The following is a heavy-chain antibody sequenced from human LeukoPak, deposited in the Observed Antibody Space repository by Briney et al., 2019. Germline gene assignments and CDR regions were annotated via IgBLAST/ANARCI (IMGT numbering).Heavy chain of an antibody. D-gene: IGHD7-27*01. V-gene: IGHV1-18*01. J-gene: IGHJ3*02. CDR3: ARGKLGDPFDI. CDR1: GCTFNSYA. CDR2: ISAYNGNT. Sequence: AAVKVSCKASGCTFNSYAISWVRQAPGQGLEWMGWISAYNGNTNYAQKLQGRVTMTTDTSTSTAYMELRSLRSDDTAVYYCARGKLGDPFDIWGQGTMVTVSS.